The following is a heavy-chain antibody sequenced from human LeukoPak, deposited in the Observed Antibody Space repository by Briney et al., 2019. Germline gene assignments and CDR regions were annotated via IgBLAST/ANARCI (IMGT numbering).Heavy chain of an antibody. CDR3: ARVGDTSSYYYFLDF. V-gene: IGHV4-4*08. J-gene: IGHJ4*02. D-gene: IGHD3-22*01. CDR2: IFSRGNT. Sequence: SETLSLTCTVSGGSMSNYYWSWIRQPPGKGLEWIGYIFSRGNTNYNPSLKGRVTISVDTSKSQFSLKLNSVTAADTAVYYCARVGDTSSYYYFLDFWGQGTLVTVSS. CDR1: GGSMSNYY.